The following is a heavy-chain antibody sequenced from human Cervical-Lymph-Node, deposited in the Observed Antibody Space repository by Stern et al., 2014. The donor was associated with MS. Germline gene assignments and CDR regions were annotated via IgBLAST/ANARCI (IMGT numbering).Heavy chain of an antibody. Sequence: QVQLQESGPGLVKPSQTLSLTCTVSGGSISSGSYYWSWIRQPAGKGLEWIGRIYTRGGPTSNPSLKSRVTISVDTSTTQFSLTLSSGTAADTAVYYCARVRDGYSFDYWGQGTLVTVSS. CDR2: IYTRGGP. CDR1: GGSISSGSYY. CDR3: ARVRDGYSFDY. D-gene: IGHD5-24*01. J-gene: IGHJ4*02. V-gene: IGHV4-61*02.